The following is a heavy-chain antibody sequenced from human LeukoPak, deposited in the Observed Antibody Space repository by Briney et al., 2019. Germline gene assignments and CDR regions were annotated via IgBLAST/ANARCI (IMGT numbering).Heavy chain of an antibody. CDR2: IIGSSAYT. D-gene: IGHD2-15*01. CDR3: ARVRGYCSGATCYPYYFDY. CDR1: GFSFSGYY. V-gene: IGHV3-11*03. J-gene: IGHJ4*02. Sequence: KPGGSLRLSCAASGFSFSGYYMGWIRQAPGKGLEWVSYIIGSSAYTNYADSVRGRFTISRDNAKNSLYLQMNSLRAEDTAMYYCARVRGYCSGATCYPYYFDYWGQGTLATVSS.